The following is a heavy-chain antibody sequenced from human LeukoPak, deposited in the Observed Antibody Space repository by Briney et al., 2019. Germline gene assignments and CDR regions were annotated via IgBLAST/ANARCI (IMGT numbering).Heavy chain of an antibody. CDR2: IYYSGNT. V-gene: IGHV4-59*01. J-gene: IGHJ5*02. CDR1: GGSLSRYY. D-gene: IGHD5-18*01. CDR3: ARSELWRNNWFDP. Sequence: PSETLSLTCTVSGGSLSRYYWNWIRQPPGKGLEWIGYIYYSGNTNYNSSLKSRVTISVDTSRNQFSLKLSSVTAADTAVYYCARSELWRNNWFDPWGQGTLVTVSS.